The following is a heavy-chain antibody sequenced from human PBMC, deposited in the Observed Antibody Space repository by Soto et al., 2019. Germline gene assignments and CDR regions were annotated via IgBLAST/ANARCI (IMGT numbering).Heavy chain of an antibody. CDR2: INAGNGNT. CDR1: GYTFTSYA. Sequence: QVQLVQSGAEVQKPGASVKVSCKASGYTFTSYAIHWVRQAPGPRLEWMGWINAGNGNTQYSQKFQGRVTITRDTSARIADMEVSSLRSEDTALYYCAREQSGEIMTMTDAFDIWGQGTMVTVSS. V-gene: IGHV1-3*01. D-gene: IGHD3-16*01. CDR3: AREQSGEIMTMTDAFDI. J-gene: IGHJ3*02.